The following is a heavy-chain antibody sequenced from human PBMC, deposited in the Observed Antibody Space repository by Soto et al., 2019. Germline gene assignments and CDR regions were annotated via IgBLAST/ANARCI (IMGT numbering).Heavy chain of an antibody. CDR3: AREVYYYDSSGYQLSDYGMDV. CDR1: GGSISSGGYY. D-gene: IGHD3-22*01. J-gene: IGHJ6*02. V-gene: IGHV4-31*03. CDR2: IYYSGST. Sequence: SETLSLTCTVSGGSISSGGYYWSWIRQHPGKGLEWIGYIYYSGSTYYNPSLKSRVTISVDTSKNQFSLKLSSVTAADTAVYYCAREVYYYDSSGYQLSDYGMDVWGQGTTVTVSS.